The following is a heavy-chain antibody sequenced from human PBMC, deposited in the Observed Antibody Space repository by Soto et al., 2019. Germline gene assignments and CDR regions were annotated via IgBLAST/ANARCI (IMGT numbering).Heavy chain of an antibody. V-gene: IGHV5-51*01. Sequence: GDSLNISFEGFGYNFKTYWIAWVRQMPGQGLEWMGIIYPSYSDTRYRPSSQGQATISADKSISSAYLQWSSLRASDTAMYYCARGGVSTRTFDYWGQGTPVTVSS. CDR2: IYPSYSDT. D-gene: IGHD3-3*01. J-gene: IGHJ4*02. CDR3: ARGGVSTRTFDY. CDR1: GYNFKTYW.